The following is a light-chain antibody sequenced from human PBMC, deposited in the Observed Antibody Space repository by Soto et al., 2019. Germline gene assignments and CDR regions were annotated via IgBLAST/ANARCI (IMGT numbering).Light chain of an antibody. CDR1: SSDVGGYNY. CDR2: DVS. CDR3: SSYTSTSIV. V-gene: IGLV2-14*01. J-gene: IGLJ1*01. Sequence: QSVLTQPASVSGSPGQSITISCTGTSSDVGGYNYVSWYQRHPGKAPKLMIYDVSNRPSGVSNRFSGSKSDNTASLTISGLQAEDEADYHCSSYTSTSIVFGTGTKVTVL.